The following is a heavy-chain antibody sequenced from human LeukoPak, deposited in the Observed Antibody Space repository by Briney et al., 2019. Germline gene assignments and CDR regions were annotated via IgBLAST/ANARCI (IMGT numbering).Heavy chain of an antibody. CDR1: GGSISSYY. D-gene: IGHD5-18*01. V-gene: IGHV4-59*01. CDR3: ARTTEGGYTYGYFYYYYMDV. Sequence: SETLSLTCTGSGGSISSYYWSWIRQPPGKGLEWIGYIYYSGSTNYNPSLKSRVTISVDTSKHQCSLKLTSVTAADTAVYYCARTTEGGYTYGYFYYYYMDVWGKGTTVTISS. J-gene: IGHJ6*03. CDR2: IYYSGST.